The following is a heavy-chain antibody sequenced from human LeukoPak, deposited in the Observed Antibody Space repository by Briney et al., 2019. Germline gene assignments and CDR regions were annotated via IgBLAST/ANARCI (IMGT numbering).Heavy chain of an antibody. CDR3: ARDEARITIFGVAGCFDY. CDR1: GYTFTSYA. D-gene: IGHD3-3*01. Sequence: ASVKVSCKASGYTFTSYAMHWVRQAPGQRLEWMGWINAGNGNTKYSQKFQGRVTITRDTSASTAYMVLSSLRSEDTAVYYCARDEARITIFGVAGCFDYWGQGTLVTVSS. CDR2: INAGNGNT. J-gene: IGHJ4*02. V-gene: IGHV1-3*01.